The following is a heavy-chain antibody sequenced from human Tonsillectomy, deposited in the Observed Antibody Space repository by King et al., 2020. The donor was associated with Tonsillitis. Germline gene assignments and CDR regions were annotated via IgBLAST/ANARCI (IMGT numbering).Heavy chain of an antibody. Sequence: QLQESGPGLVKPSETLSLTCTVSGGSISSSSYYWGWIRQPPGKGLEWIGSIYYSGSTYYNPSLKSRVTISVDTSKNQFSLKLSSVTAADTAVYYGARQEYDGAFDIWGQGTMVTVSS. J-gene: IGHJ3*02. CDR1: GGSISSSSYY. CDR2: IYYSGST. CDR3: ARQEYDGAFDI. V-gene: IGHV4-39*01. D-gene: IGHD2/OR15-2a*01.